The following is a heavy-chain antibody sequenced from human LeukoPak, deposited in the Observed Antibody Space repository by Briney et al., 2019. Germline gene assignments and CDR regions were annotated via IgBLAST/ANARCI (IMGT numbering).Heavy chain of an antibody. CDR3: ARGLTYYDFWSGYWEKYYFDY. V-gene: IGHV4-59*01. J-gene: IGHJ4*02. Sequence: SETLSLTCTVSGGSISNYYWSWIRQPPGKGLEWTGYIYYSGSSNYNPSLKSRVTISVDTSKNQFSLKLSSVTAADTAVYYCARGLTYYDFWSGYWEKYYFDYWGQGTLVTVSS. CDR1: GGSISNYY. D-gene: IGHD3-3*01. CDR2: IYYSGSS.